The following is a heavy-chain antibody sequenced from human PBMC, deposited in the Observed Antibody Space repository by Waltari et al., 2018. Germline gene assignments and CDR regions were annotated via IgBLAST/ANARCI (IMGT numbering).Heavy chain of an antibody. Sequence: EVQLLESGGHLVQPGGSLRLSCAASGFPFSSYAMSWVRQAPGKGLEWVSGISNSGGTIFYADSVKGRFTISRDNSKNTLYLQMNSLRAEDTAVYYCARGEIVVVPAAMRDGAFDIWGQGTMVTVSS. J-gene: IGHJ3*02. V-gene: IGHV3-23*01. CDR1: GFPFSSYA. CDR2: ISNSGGTI. D-gene: IGHD2-2*01. CDR3: ARGEIVVVPAAMRDGAFDI.